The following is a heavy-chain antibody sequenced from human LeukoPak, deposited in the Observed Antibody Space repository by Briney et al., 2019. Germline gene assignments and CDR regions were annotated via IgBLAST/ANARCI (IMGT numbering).Heavy chain of an antibody. D-gene: IGHD6-6*01. J-gene: IGHJ6*02. CDR1: GGSFSGYY. CDR2: INHSGST. V-gene: IGHV4-34*01. CDR3: ARGYSSSSGGDYYYGMDV. Sequence: SETLSLTCAVYGGSFSGYYWSWIRQPPGKGLEWIGEINHSGSTNYNPSLKSRVTISVDTSKNQFSLKLSSVPAADTAVYYCARGYSSSSGGDYYYGMDVWGQGTTVTVSS.